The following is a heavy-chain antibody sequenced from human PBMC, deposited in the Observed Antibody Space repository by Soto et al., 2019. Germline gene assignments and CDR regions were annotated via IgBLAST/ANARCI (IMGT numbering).Heavy chain of an antibody. CDR1: GFTFSSYA. CDR2: IGGSGGST. J-gene: IGHJ3*02. CDR3: AKDRGDIVVVAEAFDI. Sequence: GGSLRLSCAASGFTFSSYAMSWVRQAPGKGLEWVSAIGGSGGSTYYADSVKGRFTISRDNSKNTLYLQMNSLRAEDTAVYYCAKDRGDIVVVAEAFDIWGQGTMVTVSS. D-gene: IGHD2-15*01. V-gene: IGHV3-23*01.